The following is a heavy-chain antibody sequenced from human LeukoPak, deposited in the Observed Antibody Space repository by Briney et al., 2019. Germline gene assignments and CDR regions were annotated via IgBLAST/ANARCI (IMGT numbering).Heavy chain of an antibody. CDR1: GFTFSRYS. J-gene: IGHJ4*02. Sequence: PGGSLRLSCAASGFTFSRYSMNWVRQAPGKGLEWVSSISSSSSYIYYADSVKGRFTISRDNAKNSLYLQMNSLRAEDTAVYYCARGGVMATSSLDYWGQGTLVTVSS. CDR3: ARGGVMATSSLDY. D-gene: IGHD5-24*01. V-gene: IGHV3-21*01. CDR2: ISSSSSYI.